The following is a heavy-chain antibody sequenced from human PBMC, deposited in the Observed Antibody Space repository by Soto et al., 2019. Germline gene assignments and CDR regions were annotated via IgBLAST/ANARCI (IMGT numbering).Heavy chain of an antibody. CDR3: AKERSSGWSFDY. Sequence: EVQLLESGGGLVQPGGSLRLSCAASGFTFSTYAMNWVRQAPGKGLEWVSGISGSGDSTYYADSVKGRFTVSRENSKNTLYLKMHSLRAEDTAVFYCAKERSSGWSFDYWGQGTLVTVSS. CDR2: ISGSGDST. CDR1: GFTFSTYA. D-gene: IGHD6-19*01. V-gene: IGHV3-23*01. J-gene: IGHJ4*02.